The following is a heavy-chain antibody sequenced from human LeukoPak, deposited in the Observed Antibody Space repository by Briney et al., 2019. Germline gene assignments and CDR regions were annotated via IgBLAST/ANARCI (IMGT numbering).Heavy chain of an antibody. CDR3: AKDILETAMVTGDS. CDR1: GFTFSNAW. CDR2: ISGSGDST. Sequence: QSGGSLRLSCAASGFTFSNAWMSWVRQAPGKGLEWVSAISGSGDSTYYADSVKGRFTISRDNSKNTLYLQMNSLRAEDTAVYYCAKDILETAMVTGDSWGQGTLVTVSS. D-gene: IGHD5-18*01. J-gene: IGHJ4*02. V-gene: IGHV3-23*01.